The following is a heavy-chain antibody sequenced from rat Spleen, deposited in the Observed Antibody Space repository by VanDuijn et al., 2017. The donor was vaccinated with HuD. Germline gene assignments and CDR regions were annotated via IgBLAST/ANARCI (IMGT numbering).Heavy chain of an antibody. CDR2: IWGDGST. D-gene: IGHD1-5*01. CDR1: GFSLISNT. J-gene: IGHJ4*01. CDR3: TRNRYRYTSGYVMDA. Sequence: QVQLKESGPGLVQSSQTLSLTCTVSGFSLISNTVHWVRQPPGKGLEWMGGIWGDGSTDYNSALKSRLSISRDTSKSQVFLKMNSLQTEDTAIYFCTRNRYRYTSGYVMDAWSQGASVTVSS. V-gene: IGHV2-1*01.